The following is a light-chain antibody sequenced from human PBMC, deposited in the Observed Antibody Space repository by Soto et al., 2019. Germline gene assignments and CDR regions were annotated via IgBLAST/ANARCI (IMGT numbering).Light chain of an antibody. J-gene: IGKJ4*01. CDR3: QQHKNYPLS. Sequence: DIQLTQSPSFLSASVGDRVTITCRTSQDISSDLAWYQQKPGKAPQLLISAASTLQNGVPSRFSGSGSGTEFTLTISSLQPEDVATYYCQQHKNYPLSFGGGTKVEI. V-gene: IGKV1-9*01. CDR1: QDISSD. CDR2: AAS.